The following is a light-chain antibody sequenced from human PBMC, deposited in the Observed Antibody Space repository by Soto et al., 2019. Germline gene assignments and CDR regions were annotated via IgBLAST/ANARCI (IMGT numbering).Light chain of an antibody. CDR2: YDI. Sequence: SYELTQPPSVSVTPGKTARITCGGNNIGDKSVHWYQQKPGQAPVLVIYYDIDRPSGIPERFSGSNSGNTATLTINSVEAGDEADYYCHVSYSSSDHRGVVFGGGTKVTVL. J-gene: IGLJ2*01. CDR1: NIGDKS. V-gene: IGLV3-21*04. CDR3: HVSYSSSDHRGVV.